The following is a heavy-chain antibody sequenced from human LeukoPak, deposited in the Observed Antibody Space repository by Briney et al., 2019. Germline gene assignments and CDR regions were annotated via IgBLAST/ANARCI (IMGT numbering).Heavy chain of an antibody. J-gene: IGHJ4*02. CDR2: IYYSGST. CDR3: ARDEAYGDYGSGLFDY. Sequence: SETLSLTCIVSGGSISSSSYNWGWIRQPPGKGLEWIGYIYYSGSTYYNPSLKSRVTISVDTSKNQFSLKLSSVTAADTAVYYCARDEAYGDYGSGLFDYWGQGTLVTVSS. D-gene: IGHD4-17*01. V-gene: IGHV4-30-4*08. CDR1: GGSISSSSYN.